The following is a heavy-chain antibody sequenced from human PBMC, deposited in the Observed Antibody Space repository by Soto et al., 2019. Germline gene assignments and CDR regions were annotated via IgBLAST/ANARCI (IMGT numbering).Heavy chain of an antibody. CDR1: GGTFSSYT. J-gene: IGHJ6*02. V-gene: IGHV1-69*08. CDR2: IIPILGIA. D-gene: IGHD3-22*01. Sequence: QVQLVQSGAEVKKPGSSVKVSCKASGGTFSSYTISWVRQAPGQGLEWMGRIIPILGIANYAQKFQGRVTITADKSTSTSYMELRSLRSEDTAVYYCARDLAGPSSYYYDSSGYGWSWYYGMDVWGQGTTVTVSS. CDR3: ARDLAGPSSYYYDSSGYGWSWYYGMDV.